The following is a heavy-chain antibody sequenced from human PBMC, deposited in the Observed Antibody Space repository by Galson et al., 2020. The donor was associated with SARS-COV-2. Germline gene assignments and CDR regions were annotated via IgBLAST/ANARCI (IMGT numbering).Heavy chain of an antibody. CDR2: IYSNDNT. J-gene: IGHJ4*02. D-gene: IGHD3-10*01. CDR3: VTLYGSGRY. Sequence: GESLKISCAASGFTVSTNHMTWVRQAPGKGLEWVSVIYSNDNTYYADSVKGRFTISRDNSKNTLYLQMNSLRDEDTAVYYCVTLYGSGRYWGQGTRVTVSS. CDR1: GFTVSTNH. V-gene: IGHV3-53*01.